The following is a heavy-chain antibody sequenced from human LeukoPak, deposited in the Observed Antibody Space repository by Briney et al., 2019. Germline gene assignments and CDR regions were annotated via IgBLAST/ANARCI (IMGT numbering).Heavy chain of an antibody. D-gene: IGHD5-18*01. Sequence: SVKVSCKASGGTFSSYAISWVRQAPGQGLEWMGGIIPIFGTANYAQKFQGRVTITADESTSTAYMELSSLRSEDTAVYYCARDGADTAMVDYYYYGMDVWGQGTTVTVSS. V-gene: IGHV1-69*13. CDR2: IIPIFGTA. CDR3: ARDGADTAMVDYYYYGMDV. J-gene: IGHJ6*02. CDR1: GGTFSSYA.